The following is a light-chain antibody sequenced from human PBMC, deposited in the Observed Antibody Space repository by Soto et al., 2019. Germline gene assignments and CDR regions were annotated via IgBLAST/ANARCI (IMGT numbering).Light chain of an antibody. Sequence: QPVLTQPRSMSRSPVHSVTISCTGTSSVVGGYNYVSWYQQHPGKAPKLMIYDVSKRPSGVPDRFSGSKSGNTASLTISGLQAEDEADYYCCSYAGSYPYVFGTGTKVTVL. CDR2: DVS. V-gene: IGLV2-11*01. CDR3: CSYAGSYPYV. CDR1: SSVVGGYNY. J-gene: IGLJ1*01.